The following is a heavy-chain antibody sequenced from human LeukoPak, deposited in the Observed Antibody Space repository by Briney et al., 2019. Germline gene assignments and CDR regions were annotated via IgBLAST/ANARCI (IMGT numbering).Heavy chain of an antibody. CDR2: ISGSGDTT. CDR3: AKSRGESRGASNY. D-gene: IGHD1-26*01. CDR1: GFTFSSYA. J-gene: IGHJ4*02. V-gene: IGHV3-23*01. Sequence: GGSLRLSCAASGFTFSSYAMNWVRQAPGKGLEWVSFISGSGDTTYHADSVKGRFTISRDSSKNTLYLQMNSLRAEDTAVYYCAKSRGESRGASNYWGQGTLVTVSS.